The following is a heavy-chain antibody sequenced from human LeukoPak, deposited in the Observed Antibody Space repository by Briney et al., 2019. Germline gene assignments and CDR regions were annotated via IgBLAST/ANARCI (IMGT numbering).Heavy chain of an antibody. J-gene: IGHJ6*03. Sequence: SVKVSCKASGGTFSNYAISWVRQAPRQGLEWMGGIIPIFDTADNAQKFQGRLTIIADESTSTAYMELSSLRAEDTALYYCAKDYGSGSPQDYYYMDVWGKGTTVTVSS. V-gene: IGHV1-69*01. CDR3: AKDYGSGSPQDYYYMDV. CDR2: IIPIFDTA. CDR1: GGTFSNYA. D-gene: IGHD3-10*01.